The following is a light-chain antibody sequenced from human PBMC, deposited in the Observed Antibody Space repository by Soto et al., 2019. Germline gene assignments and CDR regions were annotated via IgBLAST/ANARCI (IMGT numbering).Light chain of an antibody. V-gene: IGKV3-20*01. CDR2: GAS. Sequence: IVLTQSPGTLSLSPGERATLSCRASQRVSSSYLGWYQQKPGQAPRLLIYGASSRATGIPDRFSGSGSGTDFTLTISRLEPEDFAVYYCQRYGGSPLYTFGQGTKLAIK. CDR1: QRVSSSY. J-gene: IGKJ2*01. CDR3: QRYGGSPLYT.